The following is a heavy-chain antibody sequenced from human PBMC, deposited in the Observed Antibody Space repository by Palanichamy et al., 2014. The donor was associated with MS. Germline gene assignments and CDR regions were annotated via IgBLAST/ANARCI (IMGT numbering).Heavy chain of an antibody. CDR3: ARHAFGNWWQLHRP. CDR1: GGSISSTGYY. J-gene: IGHJ5*02. V-gene: IGHV4-39*01. Sequence: QLQLQESGPGLVKPSETLSLTCAVSGGSISSTGYYWGWIRQPPGKGLEWIGSMSDRGRTYYNPSLKSRVTTSVDTSKNQFSLKMRSVTAADTAVYYCARHAFGNWWQLHRPWGQGTLVTVSS. CDR2: MSDRGRT. D-gene: IGHD4/OR15-4a*01.